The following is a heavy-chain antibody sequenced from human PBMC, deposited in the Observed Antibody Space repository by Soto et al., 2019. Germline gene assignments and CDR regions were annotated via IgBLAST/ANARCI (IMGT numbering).Heavy chain of an antibody. J-gene: IGHJ4*02. CDR2: ISYDRSHK. Sequence: SLRLSCAAPGFTFSSYAMHWVRQAPGKGLEWVAVISYDRSHKYYVGSVKGRFTISRDNSKNIVYLQMNSLRPEDTAVYYCAKDGPPWGDKLFHFEYWGQGTLVTVSS. V-gene: IGHV3-30*18. CDR1: GFTFSSYA. D-gene: IGHD2-21*02. CDR3: AKDGPPWGDKLFHFEY.